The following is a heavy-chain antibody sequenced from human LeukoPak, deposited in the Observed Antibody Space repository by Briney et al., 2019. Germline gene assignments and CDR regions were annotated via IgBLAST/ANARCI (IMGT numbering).Heavy chain of an antibody. CDR2: ISGSGDST. Sequence: GGSLRLSCAASGFTFSSNSMTWVRQTPGKGLEWVSGISGSGDSTFYADSVKGRFTISRDNSRNTLYLQMSSLRPEDTAVYYCTKWSGFGDDWGQGTLVTFSS. CDR3: TKWSGFGDD. V-gene: IGHV3-23*01. J-gene: IGHJ4*02. D-gene: IGHD3-10*01. CDR1: GFTFSSNS.